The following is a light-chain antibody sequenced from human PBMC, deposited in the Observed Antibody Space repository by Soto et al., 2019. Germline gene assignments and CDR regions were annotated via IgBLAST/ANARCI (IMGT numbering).Light chain of an antibody. CDR1: QSVSSSY. V-gene: IGKV3-20*01. J-gene: IGKJ1*01. Sequence: EIVLTQSPGTLSLSPGERATLSCRASQSVSSSYLAWYQQKPGQAPRLLIYGASSRATGIADRFRGSGSGTDFTLTISRLEPEDFAVYYCQQYGTSPTWTFGQGTKGDIK. CDR3: QQYGTSPTWT. CDR2: GAS.